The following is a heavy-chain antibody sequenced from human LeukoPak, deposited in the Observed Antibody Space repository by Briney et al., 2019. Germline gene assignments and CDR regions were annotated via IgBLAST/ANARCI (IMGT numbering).Heavy chain of an antibody. Sequence: PSETLSLTRTVSGAAISRNSCFWGWIRQPPEMGLEWIGSGRYSGTTYYNPSLKSRVTISIDTSKNQFSLRLSSVTAADTAVYYCARHEEEDGYNAKTPDYWGQGALVTVSS. CDR2: GRYSGTT. D-gene: IGHD5-24*01. CDR1: GAAISRNSCF. J-gene: IGHJ4*02. V-gene: IGHV4-39*01. CDR3: ARHEEEDGYNAKTPDY.